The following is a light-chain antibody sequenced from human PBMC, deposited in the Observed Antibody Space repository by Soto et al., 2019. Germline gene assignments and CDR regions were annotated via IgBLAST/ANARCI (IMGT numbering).Light chain of an antibody. Sequence: DIQMTQSPSSLSASVGDRVTITCRASQGISHFLAWYQQKLGKVPKLLIYAASILQSGVPPRFSGSGSGTEFTLTISSLQPEDVATYYCQKYNTVPRTFGPGTKVEI. J-gene: IGKJ1*01. CDR3: QKYNTVPRT. CDR2: AAS. V-gene: IGKV1-27*01. CDR1: QGISHF.